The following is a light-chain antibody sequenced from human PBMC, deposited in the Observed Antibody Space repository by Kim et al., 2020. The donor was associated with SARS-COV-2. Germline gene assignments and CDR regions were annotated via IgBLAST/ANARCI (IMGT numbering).Light chain of an antibody. CDR1: QSVSRY. CDR2: DAS. V-gene: IGKV3-11*01. J-gene: IGKJ5*01. CDR3: QQRSNWPPIT. Sequence: PGERATLSCRASQSVSRYLAWYQQKPGQAPRLLIYDASNRATGIPARFSGSGSGTDFTLTISSLEPEDFAVYYCQQRSNWPPITFGQGTRLEIK.